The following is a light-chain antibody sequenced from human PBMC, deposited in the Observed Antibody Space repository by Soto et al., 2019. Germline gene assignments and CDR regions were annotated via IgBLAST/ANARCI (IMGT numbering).Light chain of an antibody. Sequence: QSVLTQPPSVSGSPGQSVTISCSGTSSDVGSYDAVSWYQQSPGTAPELMIYGVNNRPSGVPNRFSGSKSGNTASLTVSGLQAEDEGDYYCTSFTTSNTVVFRRGTKLTVL. V-gene: IGLV2-18*02. CDR1: SSDVGSYDA. J-gene: IGLJ2*01. CDR2: GVN. CDR3: TSFTTSNTVV.